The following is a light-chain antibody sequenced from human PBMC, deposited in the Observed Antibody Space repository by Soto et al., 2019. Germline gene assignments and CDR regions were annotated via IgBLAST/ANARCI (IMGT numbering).Light chain of an antibody. CDR1: SSDVGGYNY. Sequence: QSVLTQPASVPGSPGQSITISCTGTSSDVGGYNYVSWYQQHPGKAPKLMIYDVSNRPSGVSNRFSGSKSGNTASLTISGLQAEDEGDYYCSSYTSSSTLDVFGTGTKLTVL. J-gene: IGLJ1*01. CDR3: SSYTSSSTLDV. CDR2: DVS. V-gene: IGLV2-14*03.